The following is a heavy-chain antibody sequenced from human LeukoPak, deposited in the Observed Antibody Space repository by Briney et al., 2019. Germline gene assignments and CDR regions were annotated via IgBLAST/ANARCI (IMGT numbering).Heavy chain of an antibody. CDR1: GFTFSSYW. CDR2: ISSSSSYI. V-gene: IGHV3-21*01. CDR3: AREVRAYGGYSQSDY. D-gene: IGHD5-12*01. J-gene: IGHJ4*02. Sequence: GGSLRLSCAASGFTFSSYWMHWVRQAPGKGLVWDSSISSSSSYIYYADSVKGRFTISRHNAKNSLYLQMNTLRVEDTAVYYCAREVRAYGGYSQSDYWGQGTLVTVSS.